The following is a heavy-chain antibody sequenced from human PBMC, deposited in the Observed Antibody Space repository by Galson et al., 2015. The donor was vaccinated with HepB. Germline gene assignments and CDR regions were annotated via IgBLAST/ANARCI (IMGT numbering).Heavy chain of an antibody. V-gene: IGHV1-46*01. D-gene: IGHD2-2*01. CDR3: AKGVRSDVVVVPSAPKHDAFDI. CDR2: INPSVSRI. J-gene: IGHJ3*02. CDR1: GYTFSSYY. Sequence: GYTFSSYYMHWVRQAPGQGLEWMGVINPSVSRISYAQKFQGRVTMTRDTSTSTVYIYLSSLRSEDTAVYYCAKGVRSDVVVVPSAPKHDAFDIWGQGTMVTVSS.